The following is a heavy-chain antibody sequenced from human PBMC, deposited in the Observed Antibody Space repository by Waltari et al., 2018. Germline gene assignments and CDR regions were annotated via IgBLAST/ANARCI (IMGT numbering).Heavy chain of an antibody. D-gene: IGHD3-22*01. J-gene: IGHJ4*02. Sequence: EEHLLESGGGLAQPGGSLRLSCAAPGFTFFVYPMSWVRQAPGKGLEWVSGISDSGVITKYADSVKGRFTVSRDNSKNTVFLHLNSLRAEDTAIYYCARHLYSIDYLELAKWGQGTLVTVSS. CDR1: GFTFFVYP. V-gene: IGHV3-23*01. CDR3: ARHLYSIDYLELAK. CDR2: ISDSGVIT.